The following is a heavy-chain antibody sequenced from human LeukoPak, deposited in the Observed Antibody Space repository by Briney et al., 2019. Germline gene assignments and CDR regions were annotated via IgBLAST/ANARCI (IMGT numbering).Heavy chain of an antibody. CDR1: GFTFSNAW. CDR2: IKSKTDGGTI. CDR3: TTGVRDSSGYYNFDY. Sequence: GGSLRLSCAASGFTFSNAWMNWVRQSPGKGLEWVGRIKSKTDGGTIDYGAPVKGRFTISRDDSKNTLFLQMNSLNTEDTAMYHCTTGVRDSSGYYNFDYWGQGTLVTVSS. V-gene: IGHV3-15*01. J-gene: IGHJ4*02. D-gene: IGHD3-22*01.